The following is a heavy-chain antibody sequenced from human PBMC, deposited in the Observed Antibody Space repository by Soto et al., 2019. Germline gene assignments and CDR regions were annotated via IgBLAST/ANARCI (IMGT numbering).Heavy chain of an antibody. J-gene: IGHJ4*02. CDR2: IHHSGGS. CDR3: ARDGGGYNFFDY. D-gene: IGHD5-12*01. V-gene: IGHV4-59*01. CDR1: GDSIISSY. Sequence: SETLSLTCTVSGDSIISSYWSWIRQPPGKGLQWLGYIHHSGGSNYNPSLLGRITMSADTSNNQFSLKLSSVTAADTAVYYCARDGGGYNFFDYWGQGTLVTVSS.